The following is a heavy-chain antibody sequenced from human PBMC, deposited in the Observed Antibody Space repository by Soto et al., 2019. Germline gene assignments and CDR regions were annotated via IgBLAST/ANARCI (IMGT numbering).Heavy chain of an antibody. J-gene: IGHJ4*02. Sequence: GSGPTLVNPTETLTLTCTVSGFSLSNARMGVSWIRQPPGKALEWLAHIFSNDEKSYSTSLKSRLTISKDTSKSQVVLTMTNMDPVDTATYYCARIRRYCSGGSCYEYYFDYWGQGTLVTVSS. CDR2: IFSNDEK. D-gene: IGHD2-15*01. CDR1: GFSLSNARMG. V-gene: IGHV2-26*01. CDR3: ARIRRYCSGGSCYEYYFDY.